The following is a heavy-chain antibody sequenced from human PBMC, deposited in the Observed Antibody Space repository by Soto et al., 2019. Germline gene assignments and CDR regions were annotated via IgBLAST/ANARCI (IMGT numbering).Heavy chain of an antibody. CDR2: IYWDDDK. CDR1: GFSLSTNGVG. D-gene: IGHD2-21*01. J-gene: IGHJ4*02. Sequence: QITLKESGPTLVNPTQTLTLTCMVSGFSLSTNGVGVGWIRQAPGKALEWLALIYWDDDKRYSPSLKSRLTITKDSSRNQVVLTMTNVDPVDTATYFCARRIAVIGIDYWGQGTLVTVSS. V-gene: IGHV2-5*02. CDR3: ARRIAVIGIDY.